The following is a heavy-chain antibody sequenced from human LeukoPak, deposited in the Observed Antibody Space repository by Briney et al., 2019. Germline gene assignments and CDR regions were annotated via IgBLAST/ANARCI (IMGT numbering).Heavy chain of an antibody. CDR3: ARGLTMIAAGDAFDI. CDR2: INHSGST. J-gene: IGHJ3*02. V-gene: IGHV4-34*01. D-gene: IGHD3-22*01. CDR1: GGSFSDYY. Sequence: SETLSLTCAVYGGSFSDYYWSWIRQPPGKGLEWIGEINHSGSTNYNPSLKSRVTISVDTSKNQFSLKLSSVTAADTAVYYCARGLTMIAAGDAFDIWGQGTMVTVSS.